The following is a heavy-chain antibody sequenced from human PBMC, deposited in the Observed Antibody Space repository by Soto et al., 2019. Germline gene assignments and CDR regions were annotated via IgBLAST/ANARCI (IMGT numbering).Heavy chain of an antibody. J-gene: IGHJ6*04. CDR3: ARAFAASRSYDFWSGPHPNSYYYGMDV. CDR2: MSHSGGT. V-gene: IGHV4-61*01. D-gene: IGHD3-3*01. CDR1: GGFVSSGTYY. Sequence: PSETLSLTCAVYGGFVSSGTYYWSWIRQPPGKGLEWIGEMSHSGGTHFNPSLKSRVTISVDTSKNQFSLKMSSVTAADTALYYCARAFAASRSYDFWSGPHPNSYYYGMDVWGKGTTVTVSS.